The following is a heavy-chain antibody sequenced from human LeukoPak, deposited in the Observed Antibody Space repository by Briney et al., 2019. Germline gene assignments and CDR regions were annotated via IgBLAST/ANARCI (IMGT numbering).Heavy chain of an antibody. D-gene: IGHD1-26*01. CDR3: ARAGENYYDFYY. CDR2: FNPSGSST. CDR1: GHTFTSYY. J-gene: IGHJ4*02. V-gene: IGHV1-46*01. Sequence: ASVKVSCKASGHTFTSYYMHLVRQAPGQGLEWMGIFNPSGSSTTYAQKFQGRVTMTRDTSTSIVYMELSSLGSEDTAVYYCARAGENYYDFYYWGQGTLVTVSS.